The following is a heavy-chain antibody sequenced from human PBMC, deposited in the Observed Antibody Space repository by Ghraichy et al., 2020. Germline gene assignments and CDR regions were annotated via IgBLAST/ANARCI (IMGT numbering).Heavy chain of an antibody. Sequence: LSLTCAASGFPFSSYAMSWVRQAPGKGLEWVSAISGSGGSTYYADSVKGRFTISRDNSKNTLYLQMNSLRAEDTAVYYCAKDDSSGYLYYFDYWGQGTLVTVSS. D-gene: IGHD3-22*01. CDR2: ISGSGGST. CDR1: GFPFSSYA. CDR3: AKDDSSGYLYYFDY. J-gene: IGHJ4*02. V-gene: IGHV3-23*01.